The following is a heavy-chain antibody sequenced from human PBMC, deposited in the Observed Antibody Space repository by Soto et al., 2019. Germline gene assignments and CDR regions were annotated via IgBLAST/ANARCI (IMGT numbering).Heavy chain of an antibody. V-gene: IGHV4-34*01. J-gene: IGHJ4*02. D-gene: IGHD3-10*01. CDR1: GGTVWRYQ. Sequence: AVDGGTVWRYQWARYRKKKRKGLEWIGEINHSGSTNYNPSLKSRVTISVDTSKNQFSLKLSSVTAADTAVYYCARGSTLTYYYGSGSHTGRSYGYWGQGTLVTVSS. CDR2: INHSGST. CDR3: ARGSTLTYYYGSGSHTGRSYGY.